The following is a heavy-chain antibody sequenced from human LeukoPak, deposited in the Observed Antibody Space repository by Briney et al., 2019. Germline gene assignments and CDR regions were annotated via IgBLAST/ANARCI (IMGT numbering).Heavy chain of an antibody. D-gene: IGHD3-10*01. V-gene: IGHV3-21*01. CDR1: GFTFSSYS. J-gene: IGHJ4*02. Sequence: PGGSLRLSCAASGFTFSSYSMNWVRQAPGKGLESVSSISSSSSYIYYADSVKGRFTISRDNAKNSLYLQVNILRAEDAAVYYCARVRYGSGTSIDYWGQGTLVTVSS. CDR3: ARVRYGSGTSIDY. CDR2: ISSSSSYI.